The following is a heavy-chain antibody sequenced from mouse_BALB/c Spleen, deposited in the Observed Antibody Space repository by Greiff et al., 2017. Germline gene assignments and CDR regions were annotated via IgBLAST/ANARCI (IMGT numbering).Heavy chain of an antibody. D-gene: IGHD2-1*01. CDR3: AYGNYLAY. CDR2: IDPENGNT. Sequence: EVQRVESGAELVRPGALVKLSCKASGFNIKDYYMHWVKQRPEQGLEWIGWIDPENGNTIYDPKFQGKASITADTSSNTAYLQLSSLTSEDTAVYYCAYGNYLAYWGQGTLVTVSA. V-gene: IGHV14-1*02. CDR1: GFNIKDYY. J-gene: IGHJ3*01.